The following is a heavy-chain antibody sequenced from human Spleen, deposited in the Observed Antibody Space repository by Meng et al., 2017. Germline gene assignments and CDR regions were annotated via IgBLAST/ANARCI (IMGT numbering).Heavy chain of an antibody. CDR3: AYSITMVRGVITAFDY. CDR1: GFTFSSYS. D-gene: IGHD3-10*01. CDR2: ISSSSSYI. V-gene: IGHV3-21*01. J-gene: IGHJ4*02. Sequence: EVQLVESGGVLVKPGGSLRLSCAASGFTFSSYSMNWVRQAPGKGLEWVSSISSSSSYIYYADSVKGRFTISRDNAKNSLYLQMNSLRAEDTAVYYCAYSITMVRGVITAFDYWGQGTLVTVSS.